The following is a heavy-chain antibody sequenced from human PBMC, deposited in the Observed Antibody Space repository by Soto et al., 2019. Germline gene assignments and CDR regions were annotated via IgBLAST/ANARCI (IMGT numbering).Heavy chain of an antibody. D-gene: IGHD3-22*01. CDR1: GFTFSDYY. J-gene: IGHJ4*02. V-gene: IGHV3-11*01. CDR2: ISGGGGSTI. Sequence: PXGSLGLCCAASGFTFSDYYMTWIRQAPGKGLQWVSYISGGGGSTIYYADSVKGRFTISRDNAKNSLYLQMNTLRAGDTAAYYCARQRGYYDSSGLDYWGQGTLVTVSS. CDR3: ARQRGYYDSSGLDY.